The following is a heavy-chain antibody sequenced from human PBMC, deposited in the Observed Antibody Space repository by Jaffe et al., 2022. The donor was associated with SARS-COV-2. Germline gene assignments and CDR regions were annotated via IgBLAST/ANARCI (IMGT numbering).Heavy chain of an antibody. V-gene: IGHV2-5*01. Sequence: QITLKESGPPLVKPTETLTLTCTFSGFSLSTSGVGVGWIRQSPGKAPEWLALIYWNDDKRYSPYLKSRLTITKDTSENQVVLTMTNMDPVDTATYYCAHRRRDYDYWTGHRWFDPWGQGTLVTVSS. CDR3: AHRRRDYDYWTGHRWFDP. CDR1: GFSLSTSGVG. D-gene: IGHD3-3*01. CDR2: IYWNDDK. J-gene: IGHJ5*02.